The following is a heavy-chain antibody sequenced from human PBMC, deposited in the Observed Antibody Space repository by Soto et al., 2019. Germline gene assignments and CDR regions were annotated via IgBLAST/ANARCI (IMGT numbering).Heavy chain of an antibody. CDR3: AREGFGPLHALVDV. CDR2: VHHSWGS. Sequence: QVQLQESGPGLVKPSETLSLSCTVSGGSISSYYWSWFRQSPGKRMEWIGYVHHSWGSSYNPSLQSRVAISLDTSKSQFSLKVTSVSATDTAVYYFAREGFGPLHALVDVWGQGTTVTVSS. D-gene: IGHD3-10*01. CDR1: GGSISSYY. J-gene: IGHJ6*02. V-gene: IGHV4-59*12.